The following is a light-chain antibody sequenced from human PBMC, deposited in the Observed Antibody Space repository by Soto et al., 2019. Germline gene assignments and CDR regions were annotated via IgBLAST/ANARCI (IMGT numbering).Light chain of an antibody. Sequence: QSVLTQPASVSGSPGQSITISCTGTSSDVGGYNYVSWYQQHPGKAPKLMIYDVSNRPSEVSNRFSGSKSGNTASLTISRLQAEDEADYYCSSYTSSSTLDVVFGGGTNLTVL. CDR1: SSDVGGYNY. V-gene: IGLV2-14*01. J-gene: IGLJ2*01. CDR2: DVS. CDR3: SSYTSSSTLDVV.